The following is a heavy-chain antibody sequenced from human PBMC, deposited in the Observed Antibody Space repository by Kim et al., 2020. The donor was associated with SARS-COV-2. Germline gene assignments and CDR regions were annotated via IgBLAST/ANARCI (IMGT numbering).Heavy chain of an antibody. D-gene: IGHD3-10*01. Sequence: SETLSLTCTISDGSIRSKAYNWGWIRQPPGKGLEWIGSVFYSGSTYYNPSLRSRVTMSLDTSKDQFSLDLSPVTAADTAVYYCARALMVRVIVYNWFDPWGQGTLVTVSS. CDR2: VFYSGST. CDR3: ARALMVRVIVYNWFDP. J-gene: IGHJ5*02. CDR1: DGSIRSKAYN. V-gene: IGHV4-39*07.